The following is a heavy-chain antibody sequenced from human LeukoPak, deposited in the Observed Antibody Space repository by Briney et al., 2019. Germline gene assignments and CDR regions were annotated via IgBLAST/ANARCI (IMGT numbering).Heavy chain of an antibody. CDR1: YY. V-gene: IGHV1-2*06. Sequence: YYLHWVRQAPGQGLEWMGRINPSSGGTNYAQKFQGRVTMTRDTSINTAYMDLSSLRSDDTAVYYCARGPSGSDYWGQGTLVTVSS. D-gene: IGHD3-10*01. CDR2: INPSSGGT. J-gene: IGHJ4*02. CDR3: ARGPSGSDY.